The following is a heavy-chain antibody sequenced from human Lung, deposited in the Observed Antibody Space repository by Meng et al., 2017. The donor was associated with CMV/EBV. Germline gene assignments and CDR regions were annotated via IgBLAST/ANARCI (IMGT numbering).Heavy chain of an antibody. Sequence: SETLSLTCAVYGGSFSGYFWSWIRQPPGKGLVWIGEINHSGSTNYNPSLKSRVTISVDTSKNQFFLKLSSVTAADTAVYYCARGTVTSRVIVPPFAIKIVYGMDVWGQGXTVTVSS. CDR1: GGSFSGYF. CDR2: INHSGST. J-gene: IGHJ6*02. D-gene: IGHD2-2*01. V-gene: IGHV4-34*01. CDR3: ARGTVTSRVIVPPFAIKIVYGMDV.